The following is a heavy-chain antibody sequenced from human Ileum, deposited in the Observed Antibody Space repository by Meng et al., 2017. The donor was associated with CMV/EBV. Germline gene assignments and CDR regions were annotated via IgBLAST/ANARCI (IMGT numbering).Heavy chain of an antibody. CDR1: GVTFRSYA. D-gene: IGHD3-16*01. Sequence: SWAASGVTFRSYAMSWGRQAPGVWLEWVSAIGSSGVDTYYACSVKGRFTIYRDNSKNTLYLRMNSLRAEDTAVYYCARARGSDLAVDYWGQGTLVTVSS. V-gene: IGHV3-23*01. CDR3: ARARGSDLAVDY. CDR2: IGSSGVDT. J-gene: IGHJ4*02.